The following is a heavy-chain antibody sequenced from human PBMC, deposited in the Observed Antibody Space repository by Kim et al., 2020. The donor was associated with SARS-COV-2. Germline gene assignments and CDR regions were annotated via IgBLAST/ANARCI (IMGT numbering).Heavy chain of an antibody. CDR3: ANGYSSTWYRLSVAS. V-gene: IGHV3-23*01. CDR2: ISNSGGAR. D-gene: IGHD6-13*01. Sequence: GGSLRLSCAASGFTFSSHAMSWVRQAPGKGLQWVSEISNSGGARYYADSVKGRFIISRDNSKNTVYLQMNSLRGEDTAVYYCANGYSSTWYRLSVASWGQGALDTVSS. J-gene: IGHJ4*02. CDR1: GFTFSSHA.